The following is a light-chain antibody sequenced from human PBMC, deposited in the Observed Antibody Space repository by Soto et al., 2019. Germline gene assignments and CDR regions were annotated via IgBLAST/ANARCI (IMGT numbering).Light chain of an antibody. CDR2: ELS. Sequence: DIVMTQTPLSLSVTPGQPASISCKSSQSLVHSDGKTHLYLYQQKPSQPPQLLIYELSNRFSGVPDRLRGSGSGTDFTLKISGVEAEDVVVYYCVQSMQIPLTFGQGTRLDIK. CDR1: QSLVHSDGKTH. CDR3: VQSMQIPLT. V-gene: IGKV2D-29*01. J-gene: IGKJ5*01.